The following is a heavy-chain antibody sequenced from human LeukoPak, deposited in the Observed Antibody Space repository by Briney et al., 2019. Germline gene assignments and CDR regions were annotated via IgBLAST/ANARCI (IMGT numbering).Heavy chain of an antibody. CDR2: ISYDGSNK. CDR1: GFTFSSYA. D-gene: IGHD6-19*01. V-gene: IGHV3-30-3*01. CDR3: AKDAYSKWLAGDYFDY. J-gene: IGHJ4*02. Sequence: GRSLRLSCAASGFTFSSYAMHWVRQAPGKGLEWVAVISYDGSNKYYADSVKGRFTISRDNSKNTLYLQMNSLRAEDTAVYYCAKDAYSKWLAGDYFDYWGQGTLVTVSS.